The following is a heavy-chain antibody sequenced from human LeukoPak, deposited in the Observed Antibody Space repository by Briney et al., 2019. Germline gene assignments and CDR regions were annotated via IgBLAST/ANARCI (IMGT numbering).Heavy chain of an antibody. CDR2: IGDSGGYT. CDR3: AKEAGVAGKYDP. D-gene: IGHD6-19*01. CDR1: GFTFNSYA. Sequence: GGSLRLSCAASGFTFNSYAMSWVRQAPGRGLEWVSVIGDSGGYTNYADSVKGRFTISRDNSKNMLYLQMNSLRAEDTAVYYCAKEAGVAGKYDPWGQGTLVTVSS. J-gene: IGHJ5*02. V-gene: IGHV3-23*01.